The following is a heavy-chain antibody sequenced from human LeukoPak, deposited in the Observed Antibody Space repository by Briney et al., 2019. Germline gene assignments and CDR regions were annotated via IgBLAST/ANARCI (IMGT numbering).Heavy chain of an antibody. CDR1: GFTFSSYG. CDR3: AKDRSGLGYSYGWFDY. J-gene: IGHJ4*02. Sequence: GRSLRLSCAASGFTFSSYGMHWVRQAPGKGLEWVAVISYDGSNKYYADSVKGRFTISRDNSKNTLYLQMNSLRAEDTAVYYCAKDRSGLGYSYGWFDYWGQGTLVTVSS. D-gene: IGHD5-18*01. CDR2: ISYDGSNK. V-gene: IGHV3-30*18.